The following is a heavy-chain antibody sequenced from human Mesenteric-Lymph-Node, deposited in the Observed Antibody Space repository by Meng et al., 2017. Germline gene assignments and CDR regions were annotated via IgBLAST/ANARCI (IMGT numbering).Heavy chain of an antibody. Sequence: QVHGPPVGAGLLEPSGPLSLTCGVYGGSFSGYFWGWIRQPPGKGLEWIGYIWHGGTTNYNPSLKSRVTISIDTSKGQVSLNLSSVTAADTAIYYCARGGGPRAYYFDYWGQGTLVTVSS. J-gene: IGHJ4*02. V-gene: IGHV4-34*01. CDR2: IWHGGTT. CDR3: ARGGGPRAYYFDY. D-gene: IGHD3-10*01. CDR1: GGSFSGYF.